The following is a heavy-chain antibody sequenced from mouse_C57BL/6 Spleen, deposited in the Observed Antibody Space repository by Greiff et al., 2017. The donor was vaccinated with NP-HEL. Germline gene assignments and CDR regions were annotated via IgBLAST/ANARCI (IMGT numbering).Heavy chain of an antibody. V-gene: IGHV3-6*01. J-gene: IGHJ3*01. CDR2: ISYDGSN. D-gene: IGHD6-1*01. Sequence: DVKLQESGPGLVKPSQSLSLTCSVTGYSITSGYYWNWIRQFPGNKLEWMGYISYDGSNNYNPSLKNRISITRDTSKNQFFLTLNSVTTEDTATYYCARARINPAWFAYWGQGTLVTVSA. CDR3: ARARINPAWFAY. CDR1: GYSITSGYY.